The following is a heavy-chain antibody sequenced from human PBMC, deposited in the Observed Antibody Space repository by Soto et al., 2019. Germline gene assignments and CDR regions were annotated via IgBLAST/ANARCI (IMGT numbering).Heavy chain of an antibody. CDR1: GDSISNYY. J-gene: IGHJ3*02. Sequence: QVQLQESGPGLVKPSGTLSLTCTVSGDSISNYYWSWIRQPPGKGLEWIGDIYYSGNTNYNPSLKRLVSMSVDTSKNLFSQRLSSVTAADTAVYFCARGYNDEEYYAFDIWGQGTLVTVSS. CDR2: IYYSGNT. D-gene: IGHD5-12*01. V-gene: IGHV4-59*01. CDR3: ARGYNDEEYYAFDI.